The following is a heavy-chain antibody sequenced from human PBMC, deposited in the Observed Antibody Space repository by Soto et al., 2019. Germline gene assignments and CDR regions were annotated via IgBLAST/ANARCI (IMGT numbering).Heavy chain of an antibody. Sequence: QVQLVQSGAEVKKPGASVKVSCEASGYTFNNYYMHWVRQAPGQGLEWMGIVNPRGGDTIYAEKFQGRFRMTGSTSTSTVYMELSSLRSEDTAVYYCARETMITIGGDIEGLDYWGQGTLVTVS. J-gene: IGHJ4*02. V-gene: IGHV1-46*02. CDR3: ARETMITIGGDIEGLDY. D-gene: IGHD3-16*02. CDR1: GYTFNNYY. CDR2: VNPRGGDT.